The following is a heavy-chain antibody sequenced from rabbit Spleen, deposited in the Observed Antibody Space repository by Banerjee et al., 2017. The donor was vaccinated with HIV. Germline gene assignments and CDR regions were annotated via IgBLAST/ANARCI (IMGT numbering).Heavy chain of an antibody. CDR3: ARDTGTSFSSYGMDL. V-gene: IGHV1S45*01. CDR2: IAGSSSAFT. J-gene: IGHJ6*01. CDR1: GFSFSSSDY. Sequence: EQLEESGGGLVKPEGSLTLTCKASGFSFSSSDYICWVRQAPGKGLEWISCIAGSSSAFTYSATWAKGRFTISKTSSTTVTLQMTSLTVADTATYFCARDTGTSFSSYGMDLWGQGTLVTVS. D-gene: IGHD7-1*01.